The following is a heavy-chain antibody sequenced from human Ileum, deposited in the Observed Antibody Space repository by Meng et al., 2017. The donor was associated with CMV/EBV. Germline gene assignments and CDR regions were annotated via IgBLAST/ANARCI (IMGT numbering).Heavy chain of an antibody. D-gene: IGHD7-27*01. CDR3: ARDNWGSDY. Sequence: RVSCETSGYTFTVYTMHWARQATGQGLEWMGRINTNSGDTYYAQKFRGRVTMTRDTSIRTVFMELSGLQSHDTAIYYCARDNWGSDYWGQGTLVTVSS. V-gene: IGHV1-2*06. J-gene: IGHJ4*02. CDR2: INTNSGDT. CDR1: GYTFTVYT.